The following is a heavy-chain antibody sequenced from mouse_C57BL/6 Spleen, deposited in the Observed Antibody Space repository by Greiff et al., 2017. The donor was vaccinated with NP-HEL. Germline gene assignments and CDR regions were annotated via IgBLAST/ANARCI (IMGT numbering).Heavy chain of an antibody. Sequence: EVKLVESGGGLVQPGGSMKLSCAASGFTFSDAWMDWVRQSPEKGLEWVAEIRNKANNHATYYAESVKGRFTISRDDSKSSVYLQMNSLRAEDTGIYYCTRPGDWYHFDYWGQGTTLTVSS. D-gene: IGHD1-1*02. CDR3: TRPGDWYHFDY. J-gene: IGHJ2*01. CDR1: GFTFSDAW. CDR2: IRNKANNHAT. V-gene: IGHV6-6*01.